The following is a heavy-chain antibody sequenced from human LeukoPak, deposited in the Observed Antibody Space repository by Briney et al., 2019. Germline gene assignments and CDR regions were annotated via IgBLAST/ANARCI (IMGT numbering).Heavy chain of an antibody. V-gene: IGHV4-39*07. J-gene: IGHJ4*02. CDR1: GDSVSSSSYY. CDR3: ARDGSYGDYSLDY. D-gene: IGHD4-17*01. Sequence: SETLSLTCTVSGDSVSSSSYYWDWIRQPPGKGLEWIGTIYYSGSTYYNPSLKSRVTISVDTSKNQFSLKLSSVTAADTAVYYCARDGSYGDYSLDYWGQGTLVTVSS. CDR2: IYYSGST.